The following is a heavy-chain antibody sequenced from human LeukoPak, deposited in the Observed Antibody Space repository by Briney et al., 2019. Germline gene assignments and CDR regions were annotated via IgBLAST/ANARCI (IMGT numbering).Heavy chain of an antibody. Sequence: SWVRHAPGEGLEWIAGISFSGNTYFNPSLKSRVSISIDKAKTQFSLNLNSVTAADTAVYYCARDMSGYSSSWPHWYFDLWGRGTLVTVSS. CDR3: ARDMSGYSSSWPHWYFDL. J-gene: IGHJ2*01. D-gene: IGHD6-13*01. CDR2: ISFSGNT. V-gene: IGHV4/OR15-8*02.